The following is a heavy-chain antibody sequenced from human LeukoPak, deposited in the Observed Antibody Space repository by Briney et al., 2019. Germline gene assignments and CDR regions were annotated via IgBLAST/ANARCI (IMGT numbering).Heavy chain of an antibody. Sequence: ASVKVSCKASGYTFTSYGISWVRQAPGQGLEWMGWVSAYAQKFQGRVTMTTDTSTSTAYMELRSLRSDDTAVYYCARRFNYYDSSGYYEGFYFDYWGQGTLVTVSS. CDR3: ARRFNYYDSSGYYEGFYFDY. V-gene: IGHV1-18*01. D-gene: IGHD3-22*01. J-gene: IGHJ4*02. CDR2: VSAY. CDR1: GYTFTSYG.